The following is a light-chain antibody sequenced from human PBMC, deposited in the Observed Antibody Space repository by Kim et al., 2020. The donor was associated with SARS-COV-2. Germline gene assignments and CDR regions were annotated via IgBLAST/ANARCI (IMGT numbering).Light chain of an antibody. J-gene: IGLJ3*02. CDR3: ATWDDSLDVWM. V-gene: IGLV1-44*01. Sequence: GQRVTISCSGSSSNIGSNTVNWYQQFPGTAPHLLIDTDDRRPSGVSDRVSCSKSGTSASLAISALRSEDEAAYYCATWDDSLDVWMFGGGTKVTVL. CDR2: TDD. CDR1: SSNIGSNT.